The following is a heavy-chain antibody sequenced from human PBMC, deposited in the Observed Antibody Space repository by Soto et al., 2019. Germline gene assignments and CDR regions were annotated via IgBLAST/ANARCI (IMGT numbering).Heavy chain of an antibody. V-gene: IGHV1-18*04. CDR1: GYTFTSYG. D-gene: IGHD3-3*01. CDR3: AAVDYDLWRGHRSPYYYYGMDV. J-gene: IGHJ6*02. CDR2: ISAYNGNT. Sequence: ASVKVSCKASGYTFTSYGISWVRQAPGQGLEWMGWISAYNGNTNYAQKLQGRVTMTTDTSTSTAYMELSSLRSDDTAVYYCAAVDYDLWRGHRSPYYYYGMDVWGQGTTVTVSS.